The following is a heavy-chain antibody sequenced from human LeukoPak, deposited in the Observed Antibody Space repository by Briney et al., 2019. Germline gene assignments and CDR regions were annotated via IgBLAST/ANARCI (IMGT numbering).Heavy chain of an antibody. CDR2: ISGDSATT. CDR3: AKDGAWGLRSGEPTTNSDH. J-gene: IGHJ4*02. Sequence: GGSLRLSSAASGFTFGGYGMGGVSDAPRKGLGCGSVISGDSATTYYADSVKGRFAISRDNSENTLYMNMNSLRDEDTAAYFCAKDGAWGLRSGEPTTNSDHWGQGTLVTVSS. D-gene: IGHD3-10*01. CDR1: GFTFGGYG. V-gene: IGHV3-23*01.